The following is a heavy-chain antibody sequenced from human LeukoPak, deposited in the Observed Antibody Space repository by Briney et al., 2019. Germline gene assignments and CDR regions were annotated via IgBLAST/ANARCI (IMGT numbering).Heavy chain of an antibody. D-gene: IGHD2-15*01. CDR3: ARDLAYCSGGSCSDY. Sequence: GGSLRLSCAASGFTVSSNYMSWVRQAPGKGLGWVSVIYSGGSTYYADSVKGRFTISRDNSKNTLYLQMKSLRAEDTAVYYCARDLAYCSGGSCSDYWGQGPLLTVSS. J-gene: IGHJ4*02. V-gene: IGHV3-66*01. CDR2: IYSGGST. CDR1: GFTVSSNY.